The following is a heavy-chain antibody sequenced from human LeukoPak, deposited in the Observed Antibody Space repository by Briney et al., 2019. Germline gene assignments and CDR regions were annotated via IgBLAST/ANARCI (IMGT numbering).Heavy chain of an antibody. CDR2: IWYDGSNK. V-gene: IGHV3-33*06. CDR3: AKTRGYCSGGSCYCDY. Sequence: GGSLRLSCAASGFTFSSYGMHWVRQAPGKGLEWVAVIWYDGSNKYYADFVKGRFTISRDNSKNTLYLQLNSLRAEDTAVYYCAKTRGYCSGGSCYCDYWGQGTLVTVSS. J-gene: IGHJ4*02. CDR1: GFTFSSYG. D-gene: IGHD2-15*01.